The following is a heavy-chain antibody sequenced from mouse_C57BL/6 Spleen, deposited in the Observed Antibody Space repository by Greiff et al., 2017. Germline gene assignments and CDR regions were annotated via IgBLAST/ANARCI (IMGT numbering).Heavy chain of an antibody. V-gene: IGHV1-5*01. CDR3: TRSRFITTVVAPYFDV. J-gene: IGHJ1*03. D-gene: IGHD1-1*01. CDR1: GYTFTSYW. Sequence: VQLQQSGTVLARPGASVKMSCKTSGYTFTSYWMHWVNQRPGQGLEWIGAIYPGNSDTSYNQKFKGKAKLATVTSASTAYMELSSLTNEDSAVYYRTRSRFITTVVAPYFDVWGTGTTVTVSS. CDR2: IYPGNSDT.